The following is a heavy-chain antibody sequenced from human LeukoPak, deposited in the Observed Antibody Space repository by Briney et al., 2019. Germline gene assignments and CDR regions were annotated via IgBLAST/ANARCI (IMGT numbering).Heavy chain of an antibody. Sequence: GGSLRLSCAASGFTFDDYAMHWVRQAPGKGLEWVSLISGDGSSTYYGDSVRRRFTISRDNSKNSLYLQMNSLRTEDTALYYCAKDIDPSDPSDYYVDYWGQGTLVTVSS. CDR2: ISGDGSST. J-gene: IGHJ4*02. V-gene: IGHV3-43*02. CDR1: GFTFDDYA. CDR3: AKDIDPSDPSDYYVDY. D-gene: IGHD3-22*01.